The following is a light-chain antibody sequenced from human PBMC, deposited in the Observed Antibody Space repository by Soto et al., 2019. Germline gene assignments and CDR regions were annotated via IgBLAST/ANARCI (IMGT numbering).Light chain of an antibody. CDR2: EVS. CDR3: SSYTSISTLV. CDR1: SSDVGGYNY. V-gene: IGLV2-14*01. J-gene: IGLJ2*01. Sequence: QLVLTQPASVSGSPGQSITISCTGTSSDVGGYNYVSWYQQHPGKAPKLMIYEVSNRPSGVSNRFSGSKSGNTASLTISGLQAEDEAEYYCSSYTSISTLVFGGGTKVTVL.